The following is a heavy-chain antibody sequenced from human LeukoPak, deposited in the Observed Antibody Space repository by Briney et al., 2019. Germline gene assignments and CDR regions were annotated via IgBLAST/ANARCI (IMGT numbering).Heavy chain of an antibody. J-gene: IGHJ4*02. CDR2: ISAYNGNT. Sequence: GASVKVSCKTSGYTFTSYYISWVRQAPGQGLEWMAWISAYNGNTKYAQKFQGRVTMTTDTSTSTAYMELRSLRSDDTAVYYCAREVTLLWFGKKDYWGQGTLVTVSS. CDR3: AREVTLLWFGKKDY. CDR1: GYTFTSYY. V-gene: IGHV1-18*01. D-gene: IGHD3-10*01.